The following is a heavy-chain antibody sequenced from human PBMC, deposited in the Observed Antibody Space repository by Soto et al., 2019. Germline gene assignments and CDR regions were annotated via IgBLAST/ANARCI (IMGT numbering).Heavy chain of an antibody. V-gene: IGHV4-38-2*01. CDR2: IYHSGST. J-gene: IGHJ6*01. CDR3: ASGIDFYYAMDV. Sequence: SETLSLTCAGSGYSISSGYYWGWIRQPPGKGLEWIGSIYHSGSTYYSASLKSRVTISVDTSKNQFSLKLTSVTDADTAVYYCASGIDFYYAMDVWGQGTTVTVSS. CDR1: GYSISSGYY.